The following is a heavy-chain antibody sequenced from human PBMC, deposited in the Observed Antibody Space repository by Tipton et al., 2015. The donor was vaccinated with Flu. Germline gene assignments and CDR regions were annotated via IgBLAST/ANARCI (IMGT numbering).Heavy chain of an antibody. J-gene: IGHJ4*02. Sequence: LRLSCTVSGGSISSDNYYWSWIRQHPGKGLEWIGYIHYSGSTYYNPSLKSRVTISVDTSKNQFSLKLSSVTAADTAVYYCARETSYGDRIFDYWGQGTLATVSS. D-gene: IGHD4-17*01. CDR1: GGSISSDNYY. CDR3: ARETSYGDRIFDY. CDR2: IHYSGST. V-gene: IGHV4-31*02.